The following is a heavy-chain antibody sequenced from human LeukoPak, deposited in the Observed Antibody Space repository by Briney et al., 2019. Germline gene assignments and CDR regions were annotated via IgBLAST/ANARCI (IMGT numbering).Heavy chain of an antibody. CDR2: ISSSSSYI. J-gene: IGHJ4*02. V-gene: IGHV3-21*01. D-gene: IGHD1-1*01. CDR3: ARDWNAAFDY. CDR1: GFTFSSYS. Sequence: PGGSLRLSCAVSGFTFSSYSMNWVRQAPGKGLEWVSSISSSSSYIYYADSVKGRFTISRDNAKNSLYLQMNSLRAEDTAVYYCARDWNAAFDYWGQGTLVTFSS.